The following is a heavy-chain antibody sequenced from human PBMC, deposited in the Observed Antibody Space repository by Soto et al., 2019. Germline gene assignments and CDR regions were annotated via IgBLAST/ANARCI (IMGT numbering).Heavy chain of an antibody. V-gene: IGHV3-33*01. CDR2: IWYDGSNK. CDR3: ARDAAAMVTHYYFDY. CDR1: GFTFSSYG. D-gene: IGHD5-18*01. J-gene: IGHJ4*02. Sequence: GGSLRLSCAASGFTFSSYGMHWVRQAPGKGLEWVAVIWYDGSNKYYADSVKGRFTISRDNSKNTLYLQMNSLRAEDTAVYYCARDAAAMVTHYYFDYWGQGTLVTVSS.